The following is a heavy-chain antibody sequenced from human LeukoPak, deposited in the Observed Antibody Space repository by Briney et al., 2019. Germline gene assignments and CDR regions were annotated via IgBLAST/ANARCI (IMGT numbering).Heavy chain of an antibody. V-gene: IGHV4-38-2*01. D-gene: IGHD2-2*01. Sequence: KPSETLSLTCAVSGYSINNGYYWGWIRPSPGKGLEWIGSIHHSGSTYYNPSLRSRVTMSVDTSKNQFSLKLNSLTAADTAVYYCARRGVPTAVHGFAFDIWGRGTMVTVSS. CDR2: IHHSGST. CDR3: ARRGVPTAVHGFAFDI. J-gene: IGHJ3*02. CDR1: GYSINNGYY.